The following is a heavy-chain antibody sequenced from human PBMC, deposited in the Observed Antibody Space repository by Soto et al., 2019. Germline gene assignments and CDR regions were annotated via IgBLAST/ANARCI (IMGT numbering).Heavy chain of an antibody. CDR3: ARAPTAYYYYYMDV. CDR2: TRSKANSYTT. D-gene: IGHD5-18*01. V-gene: IGHV3-72*01. CDR1: GFTFSDHY. J-gene: IGHJ6*03. Sequence: EVQLVESGGGLVQPGGYLRLSCAASGFTFSDHYMDWVRQAPGKGLEWVGRTRSKANSYTTEYAASVKGRFTISRDDSKNSLYLQMNSLKTEDTAVYYCARAPTAYYYYYMDVWGKGTTVTVSS.